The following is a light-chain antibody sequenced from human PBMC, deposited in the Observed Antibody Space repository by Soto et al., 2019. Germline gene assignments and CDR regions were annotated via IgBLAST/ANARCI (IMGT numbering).Light chain of an antibody. CDR3: QQYGTPRSVT. Sequence: EIVLTQSPGTLSLSPGKRATLSCRAIQSVSSSFLAWYQQKPGQAPRLLIYGASTRATGIPARFSGSGFGTDFTLTISKVEPEDFAVYYCQQYGTPRSVTFGQGTRLEI. CDR1: QSVSSSF. V-gene: IGKV3-20*01. CDR2: GAS. J-gene: IGKJ5*01.